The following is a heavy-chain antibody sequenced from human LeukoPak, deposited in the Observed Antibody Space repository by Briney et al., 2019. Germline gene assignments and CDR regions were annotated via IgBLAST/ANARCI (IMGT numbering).Heavy chain of an antibody. CDR3: ARAGEDSTGHYDVFHI. Sequence: ASVRVSCKASVFTFSEYHIHWVRQAPGQGPEWMGWINPKTGDTDSAQKFQGRVTLTSDSSIGTASMDLSGLRSADTAIYYCARAGEDSTGHYDVFHIWGRGTKVTVSS. V-gene: IGHV1-2*02. CDR2: INPKTGDT. D-gene: IGHD3-22*01. J-gene: IGHJ3*02. CDR1: VFTFSEYH.